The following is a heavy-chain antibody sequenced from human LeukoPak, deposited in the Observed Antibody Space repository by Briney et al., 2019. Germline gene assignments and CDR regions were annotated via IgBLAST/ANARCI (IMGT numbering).Heavy chain of an antibody. Sequence: GGSLRLSCAASGFTFNTCWMSWVRQAPGKGLEWVANIKEDGSAKEYVDSVKGRFTISRDNAKNSLYLQMNSLRAEDTALYYCAKDYGYWGQGTLVTVSS. V-gene: IGHV3-7*03. CDR1: GFTFNTCW. CDR2: IKEDGSAK. J-gene: IGHJ4*02. D-gene: IGHD3-10*01. CDR3: AKDYGY.